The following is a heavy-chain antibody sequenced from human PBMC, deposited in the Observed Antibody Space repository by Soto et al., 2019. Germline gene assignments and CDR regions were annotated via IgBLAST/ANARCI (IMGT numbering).Heavy chain of an antibody. V-gene: IGHV5-51*01. Sequence: GESLKISCKGSGYSFTSYWIGWVRQMPGKGLEWMGIIYPGDSDTRYSPSFQGQVTISADKSISTAYLQWSSLKASDTAMYYCARQLNYYDSSGYYPNSYYFDYWGQGTLVTVSS. CDR2: IYPGDSDT. CDR1: GYSFTSYW. D-gene: IGHD3-22*01. J-gene: IGHJ4*02. CDR3: ARQLNYYDSSGYYPNSYYFDY.